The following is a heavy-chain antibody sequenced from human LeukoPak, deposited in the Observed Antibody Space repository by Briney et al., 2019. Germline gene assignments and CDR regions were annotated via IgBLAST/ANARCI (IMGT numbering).Heavy chain of an antibody. CDR2: MQSTGNS. Sequence: NPSETLSPTCTVSGGSISTYHWNWIRKSPGKGLEWIGYMQSTGNSNYNPSLKSRVTMSVDMSRNQIVLNLSSVTAADTAVYFCARDKQHSYGRYFDHWGQGTLVTVSS. D-gene: IGHD5-18*01. J-gene: IGHJ4*02. CDR1: GGSISTYH. CDR3: ARDKQHSYGRYFDH. V-gene: IGHV4-59*01.